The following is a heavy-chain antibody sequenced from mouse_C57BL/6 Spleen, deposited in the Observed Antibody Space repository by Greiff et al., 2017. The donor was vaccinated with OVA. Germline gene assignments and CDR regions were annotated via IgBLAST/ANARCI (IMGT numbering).Heavy chain of an antibody. CDR3: ARRDGYSVPYDV. Sequence: QVQLQQPGAELVKPGASVKLSCKASGYTFTSYWMQWVKQRPGQGLEWIGEIDPSDSYTNYNQKFKGKATLTVDTSASTAYMQHSSLTSEDSAVYYCARRDGYSVPYDVWGTGTTVTVSS. D-gene: IGHD2-3*01. CDR2: IDPSDSYT. J-gene: IGHJ1*03. V-gene: IGHV1-50*01. CDR1: GYTFTSYW.